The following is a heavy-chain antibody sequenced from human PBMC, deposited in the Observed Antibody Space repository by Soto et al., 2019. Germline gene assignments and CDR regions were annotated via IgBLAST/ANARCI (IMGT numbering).Heavy chain of an antibody. CDR3: ARSEATALDY. CDR1: GYSFTTYW. V-gene: IGHV5-51*01. Sequence: PVESLKISCKGSGYSFTTYWIGWVRQMPGKGLEWMGIIYPSDSDTRYSPSFQGQVTISADKSISTAYLQWSSLKAADTAVYYCARSEATALDYWGQGTLVTVSS. J-gene: IGHJ4*02. CDR2: IYPSDSDT.